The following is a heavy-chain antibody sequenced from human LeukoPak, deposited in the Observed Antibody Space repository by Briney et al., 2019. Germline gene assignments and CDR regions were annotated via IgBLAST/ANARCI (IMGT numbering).Heavy chain of an antibody. Sequence: ASVKVSCKASGYTFTGYYMHWVRQAPEQGLEWMGWINPNSGGTNYAQKFQGRVTMTRDTSISTAYIELSRLRSEDTAVYYCARDNSVGDVAWWFDPWGQGTLVTVSS. D-gene: IGHD1-26*01. J-gene: IGHJ5*02. CDR2: INPNSGGT. V-gene: IGHV1-2*02. CDR1: GYTFTGYY. CDR3: ARDNSVGDVAWWFDP.